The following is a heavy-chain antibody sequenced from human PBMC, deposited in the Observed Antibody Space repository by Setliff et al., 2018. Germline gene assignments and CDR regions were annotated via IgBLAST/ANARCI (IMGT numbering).Heavy chain of an antibody. J-gene: IGHJ6*03. D-gene: IGHD5-18*01. CDR1: GGTFSTYD. CDR3: VREGVDTRSSTDYRYYMDV. Sequence: ASVKVSCKASGGTFSTYDITWVRQAPGQGLEWMGGTIPFFGTTNYAQKFQGRVTITTDESTSTAYMELSSLRSEDTAVYYCVREGVDTRSSTDYRYYMDVWGKGTTVTVSS. CDR2: TIPFFGTT. V-gene: IGHV1-69*05.